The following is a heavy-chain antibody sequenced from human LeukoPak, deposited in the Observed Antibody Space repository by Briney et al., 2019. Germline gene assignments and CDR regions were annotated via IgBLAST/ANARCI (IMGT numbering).Heavy chain of an antibody. CDR1: GFTFSSYS. D-gene: IGHD3-3*01. V-gene: IGHV3-9*01. CDR2: ITWNSATI. Sequence: GGSLRLSCAASGFTFSSYSMNWVRQAPGKGLEWVSGITWNSATIVYADSVKGRFTISRDNAKNSVYLQMNSLRAEDTALYYCAKGRGFFEGACFDYWGRGTLVTVSS. CDR3: AKGRGFFEGACFDY. J-gene: IGHJ4*02.